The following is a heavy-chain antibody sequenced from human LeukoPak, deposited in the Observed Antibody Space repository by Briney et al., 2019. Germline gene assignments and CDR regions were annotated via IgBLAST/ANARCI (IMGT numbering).Heavy chain of an antibody. V-gene: IGHV1-2*02. J-gene: IGHJ4*02. CDR1: GYSFTVYY. Sequence: ASVKVSCKASGYSFTVYYIHWVRQAPGQGREWMGWINPKSGGTNYTQKFQGRVTMTRDTSISTAYMELSRLRSDDTAVYYCASTYGSGRPPFDYWGQGTLVTVSS. D-gene: IGHD3-10*01. CDR3: ASTYGSGRPPFDY. CDR2: INPKSGGT.